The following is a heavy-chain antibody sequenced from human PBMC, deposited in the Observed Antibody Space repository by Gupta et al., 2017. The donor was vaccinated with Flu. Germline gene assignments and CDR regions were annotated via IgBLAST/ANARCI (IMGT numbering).Heavy chain of an antibody. CDR1: GFTFSNYG. D-gene: IGHD2-21*02. CDR3: VKDNRGIVVVTAIPFEY. Sequence: QVRLVESGGGVVQPGRSLRLSCAASGFTFSNYGMQWVRQAPGKGLEWVAIISYDGSNKYYAESVKGRFTISRDNSKNTLYLQMNSLRAEDTAVYYCVKDNRGIVVVTAIPFEYWGQGTLVTVSS. CDR2: ISYDGSNK. V-gene: IGHV3-30*18. J-gene: IGHJ4*02.